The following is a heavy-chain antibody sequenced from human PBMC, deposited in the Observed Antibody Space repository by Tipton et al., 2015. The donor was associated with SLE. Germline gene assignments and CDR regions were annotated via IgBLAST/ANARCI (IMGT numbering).Heavy chain of an antibody. CDR2: IYSGGST. CDR3: ARDRHKSGAFDI. J-gene: IGHJ3*02. Sequence: SLRLSCAASGFTFSSYGMHWVRPAPGKGLEWVSVIYSGGSTYYADSVKGRFTISRDNSKNTLYLQMNSLRAEDTAVYYCARDRHKSGAFDIWGQGTMVTVSS. D-gene: IGHD6-6*01. V-gene: IGHV3-NL1*01. CDR1: GFTFSSYG.